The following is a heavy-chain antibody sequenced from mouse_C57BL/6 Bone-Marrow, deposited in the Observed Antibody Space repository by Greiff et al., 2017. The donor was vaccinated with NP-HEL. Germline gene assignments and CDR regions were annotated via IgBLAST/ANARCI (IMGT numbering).Heavy chain of an antibody. CDR1: GYTFTSYW. V-gene: IGHV1-55*01. CDR3: ARGPMVTTYYYAMDY. D-gene: IGHD2-2*01. J-gene: IGHJ4*01. Sequence: QVQLKEPGAELVKPGASVKMSCKASGYTFTSYWITWVKQRPGQGLEWIGDIYPGSGSTNYNEKFKSKATLTVDTSSSTAYMQLSSLTSEDSAVYYCARGPMVTTYYYAMDYWGQGTSVTVSS. CDR2: IYPGSGST.